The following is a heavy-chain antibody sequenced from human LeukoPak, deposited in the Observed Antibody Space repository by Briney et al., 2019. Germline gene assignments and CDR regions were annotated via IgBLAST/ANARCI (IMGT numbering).Heavy chain of an antibody. CDR2: ISAGGGNA. D-gene: IGHD6-13*01. CDR1: GLTFSRYS. J-gene: IGHJ4*02. CDR3: AKDAAGPEY. V-gene: IGHV3-23*01. Sequence: GGSLRLSCVVSGLTFSRYSMSWVRQAPGKGLEWVSGISAGGGNAWYPDSVKGRFTISRDNSKNTLFLQMDSLRVEDTAIYYCAKDAAGPEYWGQGTRVTVSS.